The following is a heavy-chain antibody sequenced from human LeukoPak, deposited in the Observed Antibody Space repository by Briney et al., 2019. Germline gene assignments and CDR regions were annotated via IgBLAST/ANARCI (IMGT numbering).Heavy chain of an antibody. Sequence: PGGSLRLSCAASGFTFSSYAMSWVRRAPGKGLEWVANIKQDGSEKYYVDSVKGRFTISRDNAKNSLYLQMNSLRAEDTAVYYCARVAEAAAFDSWGQGTLVTVSS. CDR2: IKQDGSEK. CDR3: ARVAEAAAFDS. J-gene: IGHJ4*02. V-gene: IGHV3-7*01. D-gene: IGHD6-13*01. CDR1: GFTFSSYA.